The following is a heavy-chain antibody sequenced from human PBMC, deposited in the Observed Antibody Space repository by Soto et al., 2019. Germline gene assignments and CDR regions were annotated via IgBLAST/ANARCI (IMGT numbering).Heavy chain of an antibody. J-gene: IGHJ6*02. V-gene: IGHV3-30-3*01. CDR2: ISYDGSNK. CDR3: ARDRIAAAGKNYYYYGMDV. CDR1: EFTFGSYA. Sequence: QVQLVESGGAVVQPGGSLRLSCAASEFTFGSYAMHWVRQAPGKGLEWVAVISYDGSNKYYADSVKGRFTISRDNSKNTLYLQMNSLRAEDTAVYYCARDRIAAAGKNYYYYGMDVWGQGTTVTVSS. D-gene: IGHD6-13*01.